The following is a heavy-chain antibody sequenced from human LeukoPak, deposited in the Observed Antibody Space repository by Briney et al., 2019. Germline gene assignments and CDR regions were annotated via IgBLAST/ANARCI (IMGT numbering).Heavy chain of an antibody. CDR3: TTGGYSYGYRY. D-gene: IGHD5-18*01. CDR2: INSDGSST. J-gene: IGHJ4*02. V-gene: IGHV3-74*01. CDR1: GFTFSSYW. Sequence: GGSLRLSCAASGFTFSSYWMHWVRQAPGKGLVWVSRINSDGSSTRYADSVKGRFIISRDNVKNTLYLQMNSLKTEDTAVYYCTTGGYSYGYRYWGQGTLVTVSS.